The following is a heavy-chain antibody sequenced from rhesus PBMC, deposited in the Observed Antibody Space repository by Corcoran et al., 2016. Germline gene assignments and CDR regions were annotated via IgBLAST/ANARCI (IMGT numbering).Heavy chain of an antibody. D-gene: IGHD1-44*01. CDR1: GFTVSSSA. CDR2: IRSKSNNYET. V-gene: IGHV3-118*01. J-gene: IGHJ4*01. CDR3: TRGLYSGNYFDY. Sequence: EVQLVESGGGLVQHGGSLRLSWAASGFTVSSSAIHWVRQASGNGLEWVGRIRSKSNNYETGYAASVKGRFTISRDDPKNTAYLQMNSLKTEDTAVYYCTRGLYSGNYFDYWGQGVLVTVSS.